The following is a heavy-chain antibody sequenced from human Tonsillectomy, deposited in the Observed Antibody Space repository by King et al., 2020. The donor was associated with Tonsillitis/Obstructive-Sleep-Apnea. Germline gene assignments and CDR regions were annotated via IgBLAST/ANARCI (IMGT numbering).Heavy chain of an antibody. Sequence: QLVQSGAEVKKPGASVKVSCKASGYTFTSNYIHWVRQAPGQGLEWMGIINPSVASTSYAQKFQGRVTMTRDTSTSTVYMALSSLRSEDTAVYYSARGPHYYCGMDVWGQGTTVTVSS. V-gene: IGHV1-46*01. CDR3: ARGPHYYCGMDV. CDR1: GYTFTSNY. CDR2: INPSVAST. J-gene: IGHJ6*02.